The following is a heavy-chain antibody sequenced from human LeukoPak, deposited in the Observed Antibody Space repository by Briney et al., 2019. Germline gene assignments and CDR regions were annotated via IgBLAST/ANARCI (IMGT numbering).Heavy chain of an antibody. CDR2: INPNNGDT. J-gene: IGHJ4*02. V-gene: IGHV1-2*02. CDR3: ARDNWGKNY. CDR1: GYTFTGYF. D-gene: IGHD7-27*01. Sequence: ASVQVSCKASGYTFTGYFMHWVRQPPAQGVEWMGWINPNNGDTNYAQEFQGRVTMTRDTSISTDYMELRSLTHDDTTVYYCARDNWGKNYWGQGTLVTVSS.